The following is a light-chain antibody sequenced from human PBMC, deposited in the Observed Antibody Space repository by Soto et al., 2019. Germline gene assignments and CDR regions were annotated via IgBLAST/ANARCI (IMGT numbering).Light chain of an antibody. CDR1: NSNIGNNY. V-gene: IGLV1-51*01. J-gene: IGLJ2*01. CDR3: GTWDSSLRVVV. Sequence: QSLLTQPPSLSAAPGQRVTVSCSGSNSNIGNNYVSWYQQLPGTAPRLLIYDNNKRPSGIPARFSGSKSDTSATLAIAGLQTVDEAHYYCGTWDSSLRVVVFGGGTKLTVL. CDR2: DNN.